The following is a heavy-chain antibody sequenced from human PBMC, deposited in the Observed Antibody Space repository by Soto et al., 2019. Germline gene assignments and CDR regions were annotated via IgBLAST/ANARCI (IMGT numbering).Heavy chain of an antibody. Sequence: QVQLVESGGGVVQPGRSLRLSCAASEFTFSNYAMHWVRQAPGKGLEWVAVISYDGSNKYYADSVKGRFTISRDNSNNTLYLQMTSLRVEDTAVYYCARDPVYSSQRGYFAYWGQGTLVTVSS. D-gene: IGHD6-19*01. CDR1: EFTFSNYA. CDR2: ISYDGSNK. J-gene: IGHJ4*02. V-gene: IGHV3-30*04. CDR3: ARDPVYSSQRGYFAY.